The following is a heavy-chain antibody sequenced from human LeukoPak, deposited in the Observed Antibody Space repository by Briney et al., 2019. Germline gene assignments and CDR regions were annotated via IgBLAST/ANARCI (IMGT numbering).Heavy chain of an antibody. Sequence: GGSLRLSCAASGFTFSDYYMSWIRQAPGKGLEWVSYISSNGNTIYYAGSVKGRFSISRDNAKNSLYLQMNSLRAEDTAMYYCARDHQGGILAYWGQGTLVTVSS. CDR1: GFTFSDYY. J-gene: IGHJ4*02. V-gene: IGHV3-11*01. CDR3: ARDHQGGILAY. CDR2: ISSNGNTI. D-gene: IGHD6-13*01.